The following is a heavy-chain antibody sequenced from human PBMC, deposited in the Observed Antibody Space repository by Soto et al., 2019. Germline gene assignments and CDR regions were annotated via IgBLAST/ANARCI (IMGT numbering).Heavy chain of an antibody. J-gene: IGHJ5*02. CDR3: ARGPLPYCSGGSCYSWFDP. CDR2: INHSGST. D-gene: IGHD2-15*01. Sequence: PSETLSLTCAVYGGSFSGYYWSWIRQPPGKGLEWIGEINHSGSTNYNPSLKSRVTISVDTSKNQFSLKLSSVTAADTAVYYCARGPLPYCSGGSCYSWFDPWGQGTLVTVSS. V-gene: IGHV4-34*01. CDR1: GGSFSGYY.